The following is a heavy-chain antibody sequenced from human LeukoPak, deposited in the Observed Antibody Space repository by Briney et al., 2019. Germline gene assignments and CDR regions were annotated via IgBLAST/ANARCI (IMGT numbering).Heavy chain of an antibody. D-gene: IGHD3-22*01. CDR3: ARDIVALVAY. CDR1: GFTVSNNY. J-gene: IGHJ4*02. Sequence: GGSLRLSCVASGFTVSNNYMNWVRQAPGKGLEWASVIYADGSTSYADSVKGRFIISRDTSKNTLYLQMHSLRAEDTAVYYCARDIVALVAYWGQGTLVTVSS. CDR2: IYADGST. V-gene: IGHV3-53*01.